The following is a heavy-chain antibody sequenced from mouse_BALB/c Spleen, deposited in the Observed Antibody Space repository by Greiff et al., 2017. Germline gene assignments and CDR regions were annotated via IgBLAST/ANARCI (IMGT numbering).Heavy chain of an antibody. J-gene: IGHJ2*01. CDR1: GFTFSSYA. Sequence: EVKVVESGGGLVKPGGSLKLSCAASGFTFSSYAMSWVRQTPEKRLEWVASISSGGSTYYPDSVKGRFTISRDNARNILYLQMSSLRSEDTAMYYCARAGYYYGSSYPYFDYWGQGTTLTVSS. CDR2: ISSGGST. V-gene: IGHV5-6-5*01. CDR3: ARAGYYYGSSYPYFDY. D-gene: IGHD1-1*01.